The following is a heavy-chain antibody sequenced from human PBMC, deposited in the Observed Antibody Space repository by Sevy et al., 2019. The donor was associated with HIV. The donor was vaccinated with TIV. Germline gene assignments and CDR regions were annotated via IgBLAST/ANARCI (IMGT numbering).Heavy chain of an antibody. CDR3: ARDSGRITMVRGVMGGWFDP. V-gene: IGHV3-48*02. D-gene: IGHD3-10*01. CDR2: ISSSSSTI. Sequence: GGSLRLSCAASGFTFSSYSMNWVRQAPGKGLEWVSYISSSSSTIYYADSVKGRFTIPRDNAKNSLYLQMNSLRDEDTAVYYCARDSGRITMVRGVMGGWFDPWGQGTLVTVSS. J-gene: IGHJ5*02. CDR1: GFTFSSYS.